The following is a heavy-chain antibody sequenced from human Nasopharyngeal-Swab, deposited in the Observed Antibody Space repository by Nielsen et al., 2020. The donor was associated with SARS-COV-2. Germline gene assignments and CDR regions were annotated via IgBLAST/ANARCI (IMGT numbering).Heavy chain of an antibody. CDR1: GFTFSSYW. Sequence: GGSLRLSCAASGFTFSSYWMSWVRQAPGKGLEWVANIKQDGSEKYYVDSVKGRFTISRDNAKNSLYLQTNSLRAEDTAVYYCARDVRIFGVVIITYYYYYMDVWGKGTTVTVSS. V-gene: IGHV3-7*01. CDR2: IKQDGSEK. J-gene: IGHJ6*03. CDR3: ARDVRIFGVVIITYYYYYMDV. D-gene: IGHD3-3*01.